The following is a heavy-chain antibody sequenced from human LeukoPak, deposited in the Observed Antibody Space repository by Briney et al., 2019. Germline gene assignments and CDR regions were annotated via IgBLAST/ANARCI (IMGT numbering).Heavy chain of an antibody. CDR1: GFTFSNHE. V-gene: IGHV3-48*03. CDR3: AGTVCSTISCYVFDH. Sequence: GGSLRLSCATSGFTFSNHEMNWVRQAPGKGPEWVSYISGSGGTIHYAESVEGRFTISRDNAKNSLHLQMQSLRVEDTGVYYCAGTVCSTISCYVFDHWGQGTPVTVSS. CDR2: ISGSGGTI. J-gene: IGHJ5*02. D-gene: IGHD2-2*01.